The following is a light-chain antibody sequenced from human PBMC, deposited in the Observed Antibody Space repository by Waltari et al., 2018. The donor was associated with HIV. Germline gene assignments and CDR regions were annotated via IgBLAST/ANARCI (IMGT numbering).Light chain of an antibody. CDR1: SANIGHDN. J-gene: IGLJ1*01. CDR3: VGWDASLSAYV. Sequence: QSVLTQPPPASGTPGQRVTISCYGSSANIGHDNVYWYQQLPGTTPKLLSYNNIQRPSGVPDRFAGSKSGTSAYLAISGLRSEDEADYYCVGWDASLSAYVFGAGTKVTVL. V-gene: IGLV1-47*02. CDR2: NNI.